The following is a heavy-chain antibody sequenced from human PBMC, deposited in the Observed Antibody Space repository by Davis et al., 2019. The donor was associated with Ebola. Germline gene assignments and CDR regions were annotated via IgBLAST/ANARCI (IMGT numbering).Heavy chain of an antibody. J-gene: IGHJ4*02. CDR1: GFTLSNYW. D-gene: IGHD6-19*01. Sequence: GESLKISCAASGFTLSNYWMEWVRQVPGKELVWVSRINSDGSSTSYADSVKGRFTISRDNAKNTLYLQMNSLRAEDTAVYYCAREILGLRGLGNYWGQGTLVTVSS. V-gene: IGHV3-74*01. CDR3: AREILGLRGLGNY. CDR2: INSDGSST.